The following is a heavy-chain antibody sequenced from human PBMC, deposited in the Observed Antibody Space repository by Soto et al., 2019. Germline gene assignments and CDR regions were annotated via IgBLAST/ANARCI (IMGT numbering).Heavy chain of an antibody. CDR2: IYHSGST. D-gene: IGHD4-17*01. CDR3: ERKATNDYGDYSFDY. CDR1: GGSISSSNW. J-gene: IGHJ4*02. Sequence: PSETLSLTCAVSGGSISSSNWWSWVRQPPGKGLEWIGEIYHSGSTNYNPSLKSRVAMSVDKSENQFSLKLSFVTAADTAVYYCERKATNDYGDYSFDYWGQGTLVTVSS. V-gene: IGHV4-4*02.